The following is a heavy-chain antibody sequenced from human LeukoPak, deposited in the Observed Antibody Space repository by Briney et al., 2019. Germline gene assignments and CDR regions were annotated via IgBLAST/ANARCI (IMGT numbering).Heavy chain of an antibody. CDR1: GGSISSYY. CDR2: IYYSGST. Sequence: SETLSLTCTVSGGSISSYYWSWIRQPPGKGLEWIGYIYYSGSTNYNPSLKSRVTISVDTPKNQFSLKLSSVTAADTAVYYCARGRQWLDDAFDIWGQGTMVTVSS. D-gene: IGHD6-19*01. V-gene: IGHV4-59*01. J-gene: IGHJ3*02. CDR3: ARGRQWLDDAFDI.